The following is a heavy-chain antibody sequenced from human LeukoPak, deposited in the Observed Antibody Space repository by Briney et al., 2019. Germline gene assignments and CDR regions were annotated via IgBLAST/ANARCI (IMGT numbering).Heavy chain of an antibody. CDR3: AREGRSGSRRPRYFQH. Sequence: ASETLSLTCTVSGGSISSYYWSWLRQPPGKGLEWLGYIYYSGSTNYNPSLKSRVTISVDTSKNQFSLKLSSVTAADTAVYYCAREGRSGSRRPRYFQHWGQGTLVTVSS. CDR2: IYYSGST. CDR1: GGSISSYY. D-gene: IGHD1-26*01. V-gene: IGHV4-59*12. J-gene: IGHJ1*01.